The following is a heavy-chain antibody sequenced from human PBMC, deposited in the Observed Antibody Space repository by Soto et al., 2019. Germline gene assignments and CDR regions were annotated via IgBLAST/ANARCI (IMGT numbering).Heavy chain of an antibody. D-gene: IGHD2-2*01. CDR1: GFTFSSYA. CDR2: ISGSGGST. CDR3: AKDLYVGYCSSTSCYGDFDY. J-gene: IGHJ4*02. Sequence: GGSLRLSCAASGFTFSSYAMSWVRQAPGKGLEWVSAISGSGGSTYYADSVKGRFTISRDNSKNTLYLQMNSLRAEDTAVYYCAKDLYVGYCSSTSCYGDFDYWGQGTLVTVSS. V-gene: IGHV3-23*01.